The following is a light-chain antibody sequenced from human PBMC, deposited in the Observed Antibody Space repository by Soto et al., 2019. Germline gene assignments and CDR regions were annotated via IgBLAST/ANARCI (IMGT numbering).Light chain of an antibody. Sequence: EIVMTQSPATLSVSPGERATLSCRASQSVSSNLAWYQQKPGQAPRLLIYGASTRATGIPARFSGSGSGTEFTLTISSLQSEDFAVYYCQQYGNLPYTFGPGTKLEIK. CDR1: QSVSSN. J-gene: IGKJ2*01. CDR2: GAS. V-gene: IGKV3-15*01. CDR3: QQYGNLPYT.